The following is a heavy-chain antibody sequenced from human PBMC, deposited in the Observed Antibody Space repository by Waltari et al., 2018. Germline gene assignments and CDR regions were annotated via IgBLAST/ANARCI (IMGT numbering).Heavy chain of an antibody. CDR3: ASHQLGSYYFDY. D-gene: IGHD1-1*01. CDR2: IYYSGST. J-gene: IGHJ4*02. CDR1: GGSISSYY. Sequence: QVQLQESGPGLVKPSETLSLTCTVSGGSISSYYWSWIRQPPGKGLEWIGYIYYSGSTNHNHSLKSRVTISVDTSKNQFSLKLSSVTAADTAVYYCASHQLGSYYFDYWGQGTLVTVSS. V-gene: IGHV4-59*01.